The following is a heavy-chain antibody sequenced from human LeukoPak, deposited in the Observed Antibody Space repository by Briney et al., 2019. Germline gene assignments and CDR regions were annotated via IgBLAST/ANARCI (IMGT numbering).Heavy chain of an antibody. D-gene: IGHD2-15*01. Sequence: SGPTLVKPTQTLTLTCTFSGFALTTSGVGVGWIRQPPGKAQEWLAVIYWNDDKYYSPSLKSRFTITKDTSKNQVLLTMTNMNPVDTATYYCVVGFDYWGQGILVTVSS. V-gene: IGHV2-5*01. CDR2: IYWNDDK. CDR1: GFALTTSGVG. J-gene: IGHJ4*02. CDR3: VVGFDY.